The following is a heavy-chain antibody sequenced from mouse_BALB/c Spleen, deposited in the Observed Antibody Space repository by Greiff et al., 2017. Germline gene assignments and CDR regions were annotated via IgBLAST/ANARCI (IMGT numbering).Heavy chain of an antibody. D-gene: IGHD2-14*01. V-gene: IGHV2-6-5*01. J-gene: IGHJ4*01. Sequence: VMLVESGPGLVAPSQSLSITCTVSGFSLTDYGVSWIRQPPGKGLEWLGVIWGGGSTYYNSALKSRLSISKDNSKSQVFLKMNSLQTDDTAMYYCAKQEYYRYDEDYAMDYWGQGTSVTVSS. CDR1: GFSLTDYG. CDR2: IWGGGST. CDR3: AKQEYYRYDEDYAMDY.